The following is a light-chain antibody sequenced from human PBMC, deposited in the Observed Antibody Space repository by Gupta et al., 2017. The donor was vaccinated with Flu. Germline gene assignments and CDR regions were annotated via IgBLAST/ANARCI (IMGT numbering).Light chain of an antibody. Sequence: RVTISCSGSSSNIGDNYAYWYQQVPGSAPKLLIYRDDERPSGVPDRFSGSKSGTSASLDITGLRSEDGADYYCAAWDDSLRAYVFGTGTKVTV. CDR3: AAWDDSLRAYV. CDR2: RDD. J-gene: IGLJ1*01. V-gene: IGLV1-47*01. CDR1: SSNIGDNY.